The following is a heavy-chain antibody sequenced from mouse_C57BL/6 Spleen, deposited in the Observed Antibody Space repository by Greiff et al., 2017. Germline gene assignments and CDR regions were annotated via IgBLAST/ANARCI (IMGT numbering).Heavy chain of an antibody. CDR3: ARDNFAY. J-gene: IGHJ3*01. V-gene: IGHV5-4*01. CDR1: GFTFSSYA. Sequence: EVQLVESGGGLVKPGGSLKLSCAASGFTFSSYAMPWVRQTPEKRLEWVATISAGGSYTYYPDNVKGRFTMSRDNATNNLYLQMSHLKSEDTAMYYCARDNFAYWGQGTLVTVSA. CDR2: ISAGGSYT. D-gene: IGHD1-3*01.